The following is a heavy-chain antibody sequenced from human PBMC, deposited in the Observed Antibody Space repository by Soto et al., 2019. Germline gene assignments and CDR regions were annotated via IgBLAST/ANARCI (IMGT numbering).Heavy chain of an antibody. CDR3: ARGSITIFGVVIRLDNWFDP. CDR1: GVSFSGYY. V-gene: IGHV4-34*01. J-gene: IGHJ5*02. D-gene: IGHD3-3*01. CDR2: INHSGST. Sequence: SETLSLTCAVYGVSFSGYYWSWIRQPPGKGLEWIGEINHSGSTNYNPSLKSRVTISVDTSKNQFSLKLSSVTAADTAVYYCARGSITIFGVVIRLDNWFDPWGQGTLVTV.